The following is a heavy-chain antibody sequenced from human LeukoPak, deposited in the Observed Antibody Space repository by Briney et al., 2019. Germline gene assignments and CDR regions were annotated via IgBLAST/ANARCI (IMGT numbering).Heavy chain of an antibody. D-gene: IGHD5-12*01. CDR3: ARDGGYSGYDVDY. CDR1: GGTFSSYA. CDR2: ISYDGSNK. V-gene: IGHV3-30*01. J-gene: IGHJ4*02. Sequence: SCKASGGTFSSYAMHWVRQAPGKGLEWVAVISYDGSNKYYADSVKGRFTISRDNSKNTLYLQMNSLRAEDTAVYYCARDGGYSGYDVDYWGQGTLVTVSS.